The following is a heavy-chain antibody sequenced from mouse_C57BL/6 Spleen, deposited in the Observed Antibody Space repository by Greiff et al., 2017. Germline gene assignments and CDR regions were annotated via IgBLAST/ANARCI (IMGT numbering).Heavy chain of an antibody. CDR2: INPNYGTT. V-gene: IGHV1-39*01. CDR3: ARASTVVEYFDV. J-gene: IGHJ1*03. Sequence: VHVKQSGPELVKPGASVKISCKASGYSFTDYNMNWVKQSNGKSLEWIGVINPNYGTTSYNQKFKGKATLTVDQSSSTAYMQLNSLTSEDSAVYYCARASTVVEYFDVWGTGTTVTVSS. D-gene: IGHD1-1*01. CDR1: GYSFTDYN.